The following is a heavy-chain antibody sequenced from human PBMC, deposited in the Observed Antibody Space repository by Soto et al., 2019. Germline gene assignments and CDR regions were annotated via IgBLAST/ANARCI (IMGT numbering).Heavy chain of an antibody. CDR3: TRGENGFDY. D-gene: IGHD2-8*01. CDR1: GYTFISFG. CDR2: INSYNAKT. Sequence: QVQLVQSGPEVKKPGASVRVSCQASGYTFISFGIYWMRQAPGQGLEWMGYINSYNAKTNYGKKFQGRVSMTTDTSTSTAYMELKNLTSDDAAMDYCTRGENGFDYWGQGTLVTVSS. V-gene: IGHV1-18*01. J-gene: IGHJ4*02.